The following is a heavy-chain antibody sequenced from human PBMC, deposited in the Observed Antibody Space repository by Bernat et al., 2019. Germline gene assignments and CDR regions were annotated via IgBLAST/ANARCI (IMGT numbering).Heavy chain of an antibody. CDR3: TRVKGYGPDY. D-gene: IGHD6-13*01. CDR2: IRNKANSYTT. J-gene: IGHJ4*02. Sequence: EVQLVESGGGLVQPGGSLRLSCAASGFTFSSYWMSWVRQAPGKGLEWFGRIRNKANSYTTEYAASVKGRFTISRDDSKNSLFLQMNSLKTEDTAVYYCTRVKGYGPDYWGQGTLVTVSS. V-gene: IGHV3-72*01. CDR1: GFTFSSYW.